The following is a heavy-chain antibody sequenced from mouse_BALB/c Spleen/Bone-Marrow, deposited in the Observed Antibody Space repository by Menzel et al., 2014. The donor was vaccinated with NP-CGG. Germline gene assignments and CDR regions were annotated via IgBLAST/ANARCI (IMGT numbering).Heavy chain of an antibody. CDR2: IDPANGNT. Sequence: EVQGVESGAELVKPGASVKLSCTASGFNIKDTYTHWVKQRPEQGLEWIGRIDPANGNTKYDPKFQGKATITADTSSNTAYLQLSSLTSEDTAVYYCAFYYYGSSPFAYWGQGTLVTVSA. J-gene: IGHJ3*01. V-gene: IGHV14-3*02. CDR1: GFNIKDTY. D-gene: IGHD1-1*01. CDR3: AFYYYGSSPFAY.